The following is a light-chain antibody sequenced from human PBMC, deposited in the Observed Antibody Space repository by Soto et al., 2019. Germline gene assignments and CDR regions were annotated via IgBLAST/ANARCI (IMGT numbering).Light chain of an antibody. V-gene: IGKV1-6*01. Sequence: AIQMTQSPSSLSASLGYRVTITCRASQGIRNDLGWYQQKPGKAPKLLIYAASSLQSGVPTRFSGSGSGTDFTLTISSLKPEDFATYYCLQDYYFFGGGTKVEIK. CDR1: QGIRND. J-gene: IGKJ4*01. CDR3: LQDYYF. CDR2: AAS.